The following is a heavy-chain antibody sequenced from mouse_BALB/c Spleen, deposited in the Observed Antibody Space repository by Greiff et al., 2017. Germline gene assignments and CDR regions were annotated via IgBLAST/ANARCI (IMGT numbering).Heavy chain of an antibody. V-gene: IGHV2-5-1*01. CDR3: AKTAGNYAYAMDY. CDR1: GFSLTSYG. CDR2: IWRGGST. Sequence: QVQLKQSGPSLVQPSQSLSITCTVSGFSLTSYGVHWVRQSPGKGLEWLGVIWRGGSTDYNAAFMSRLSITKDNSKSQVFFKMNSLQADDTAIYYCAKTAGNYAYAMDYWGQGTSVTVSS. J-gene: IGHJ4*01. D-gene: IGHD2-1*01.